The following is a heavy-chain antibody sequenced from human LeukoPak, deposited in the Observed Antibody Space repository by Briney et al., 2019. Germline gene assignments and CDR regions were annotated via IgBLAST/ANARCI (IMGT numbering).Heavy chain of an antibody. D-gene: IGHD6-13*01. CDR2: IYHSGST. V-gene: IGHV4-59*12. CDR1: GGSISSYY. CDR3: ARDGIAAAGTNGMDV. J-gene: IGHJ6*02. Sequence: KPSETLSLTCTVSGGSISSYYWSWIRQPPGKGLEWIGYIYHSGSTYYNPSLKSRVTISVDRSKNQFSLKLSSVTAADTAVYYCARDGIAAAGTNGMDVWGQGTTVTVSS.